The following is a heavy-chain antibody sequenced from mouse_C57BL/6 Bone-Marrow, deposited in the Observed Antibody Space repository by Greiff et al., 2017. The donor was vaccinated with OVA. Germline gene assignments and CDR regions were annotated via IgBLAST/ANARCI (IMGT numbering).Heavy chain of an antibody. J-gene: IGHJ3*01. CDR1: GYTFTSYD. V-gene: IGHV1-85*01. D-gene: IGHD1-1*01. CDR2: IYPRDGST. Sequence: QVQLKQSGPELVKPGASVKLSCKASGYTFTSYDINWVKQRPGQGLEWIGWIYPRDGSTKYNEKFKGKATLTVDTSSSTAYMGLHSLTSEDSAVYFCARRGYFTTVVAKGFAYWGQGTLVTVSA. CDR3: ARRGYFTTVVAKGFAY.